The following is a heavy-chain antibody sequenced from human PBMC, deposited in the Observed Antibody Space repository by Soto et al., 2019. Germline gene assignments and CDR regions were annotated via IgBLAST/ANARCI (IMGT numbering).Heavy chain of an antibody. D-gene: IGHD5-18*01. J-gene: IGHJ4*02. V-gene: IGHV1-69*02. CDR3: ARSGYSYGSLGY. Sequence: QVQLVQSGAEVKKPGSSVKVSCKASGGTFSSYTISWVRQAPGQGLEWMGRIIPILGIANYAQKFQGRVTITADKSTSTAYMELSSLRSEDTAVYYCARSGYSYGSLGYWGQGTLVTVSS. CDR2: IIPILGIA. CDR1: GGTFSSYT.